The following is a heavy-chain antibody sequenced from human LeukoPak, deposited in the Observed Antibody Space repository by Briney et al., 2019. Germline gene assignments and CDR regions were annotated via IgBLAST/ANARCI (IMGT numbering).Heavy chain of an antibody. Sequence: PGGSLRLSCAASGFTFSSYAMRWVRQAPGKGLEWVSAISGSGGSTYYADSVKGRFTISRDNSKNTLYLQMNSLRAEDTAVYYCAKVTATIKGSYYYYMDVWGKGTTVTVSS. V-gene: IGHV3-23*01. J-gene: IGHJ6*03. CDR3: AKVTATIKGSYYYYMDV. CDR2: ISGSGGST. D-gene: IGHD5-24*01. CDR1: GFTFSSYA.